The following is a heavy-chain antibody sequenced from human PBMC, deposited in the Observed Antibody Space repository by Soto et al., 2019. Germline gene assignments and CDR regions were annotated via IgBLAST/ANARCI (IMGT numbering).Heavy chain of an antibody. Sequence: ASVKVSCKASGYTFTSYGISWVRQAPGQGLEWMGWISAYNGNTNYAQKLQGRVTMTTDTSTSTAYMELRSLRSDDPAVYYCARDCSTICYPDYWGQGTLVTVSS. CDR3: ARDCSTICYPDY. J-gene: IGHJ4*02. CDR2: ISAYNGNT. D-gene: IGHD2-2*01. CDR1: GYTFTSYG. V-gene: IGHV1-18*04.